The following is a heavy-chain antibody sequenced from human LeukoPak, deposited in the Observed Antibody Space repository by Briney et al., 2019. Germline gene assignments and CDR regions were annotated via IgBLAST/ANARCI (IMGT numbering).Heavy chain of an antibody. D-gene: IGHD3-3*01. CDR2: IRSKAD. CDR3: SRSSSRNFGVVIKSYYYYMDV. Sequence: GGSLRLSCAASEFTFSTYWMTWVRQAPGKGLEWVGRIRSKADYAASVKGKFTISRDDSKNTAYLQMNSLKTEDTAVYYCSRSSSRNFGVVIKSYYYYMDVWGKGTTVTISS. CDR1: EFTFSTYW. V-gene: IGHV3-73*01. J-gene: IGHJ6*03.